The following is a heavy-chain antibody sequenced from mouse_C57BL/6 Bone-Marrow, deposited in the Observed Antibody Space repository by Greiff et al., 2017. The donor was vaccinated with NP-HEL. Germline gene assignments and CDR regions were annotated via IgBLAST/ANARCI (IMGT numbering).Heavy chain of an antibody. CDR2: IFPGSGST. CDR3: ARLGGSSYLAWFAY. V-gene: IGHV1-75*01. J-gene: IGHJ3*01. Sequence: VQRVESGPELVKPGASVKISCKASGYTFTDYYINWVKQRPGQGLEWIGWIFPGSGSTYYNEKFKGKATLTVDKSSSTAYMLLSSLTSEDSAVYFCARLGGSSYLAWFAYWGQGTLVTVSA. CDR1: GYTFTDYY. D-gene: IGHD1-1*01.